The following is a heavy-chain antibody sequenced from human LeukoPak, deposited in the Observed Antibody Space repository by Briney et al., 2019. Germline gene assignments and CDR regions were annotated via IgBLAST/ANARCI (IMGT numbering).Heavy chain of an antibody. CDR3: ARDYYGSGSLYYFDY. V-gene: IGHV4-4*07. J-gene: IGHJ4*02. Sequence: SETLSLTCTVSGVSISSYYWSWIRQPAGKGLEWIGRIYTSGSTNYNPSLKSRVTISVDKSKNQFSLKLSSATAADTAVYYCARDYYGSGSLYYFDYWGQGTLVTVSS. CDR2: IYTSGST. CDR1: GVSISSYY. D-gene: IGHD3-10*01.